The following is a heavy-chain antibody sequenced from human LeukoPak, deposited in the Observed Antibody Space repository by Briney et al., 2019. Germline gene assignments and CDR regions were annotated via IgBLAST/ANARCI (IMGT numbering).Heavy chain of an antibody. V-gene: IGHV4-39*01. Sequence: SETLSLTCTVSAGSISSSSHHWGWIRQSPGKGLEWIGSIYSGRTTYYNPSLNNLVTISVVTSKNQFSLQLNSVTAADTSVYYCVRHDGGGGSTMGALDSWGQGSLVTVSS. CDR2: IYSGRTT. J-gene: IGHJ4*02. D-gene: IGHD5/OR15-5a*01. CDR3: VRHDGGGGSTMGALDS. CDR1: AGSISSSSHH.